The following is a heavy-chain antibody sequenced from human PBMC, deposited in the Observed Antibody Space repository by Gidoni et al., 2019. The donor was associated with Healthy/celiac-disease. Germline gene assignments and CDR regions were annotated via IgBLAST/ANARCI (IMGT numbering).Heavy chain of an antibody. Sequence: EVQLVPSGAEVTQPGESLKISCKASGYSCPSYWIGWVRQRPGKGLEWMGIIDPGESDTRYSQSLQGQVTRAADKYISTAYLQWSSLKASDTDMDYCERRQSSSRDYWGQGTLVTVAS. CDR2: IDPGESDT. CDR1: GYSCPSYW. V-gene: IGHV5-51*01. CDR3: ERRQSSSRDY. D-gene: IGHD6-6*01. J-gene: IGHJ4*02.